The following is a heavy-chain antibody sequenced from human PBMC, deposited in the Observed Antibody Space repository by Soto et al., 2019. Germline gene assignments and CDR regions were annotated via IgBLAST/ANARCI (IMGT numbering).Heavy chain of an antibody. J-gene: IGHJ6*02. CDR2: ISGSGGST. Sequence: GSLRLSCAASGFTFSDYYMSWIRQAPGKGLEWVSAISGSGGSTYYADSVKGRFTISRDNSKNTLYLQMNSLRAEDTALYFCASSSFLRSGDLFHGLDVWGQGTTVTVSS. CDR3: ASSSFLRSGDLFHGLDV. V-gene: IGHV3-23*01. D-gene: IGHD3-10*01. CDR1: GFTFSDYY.